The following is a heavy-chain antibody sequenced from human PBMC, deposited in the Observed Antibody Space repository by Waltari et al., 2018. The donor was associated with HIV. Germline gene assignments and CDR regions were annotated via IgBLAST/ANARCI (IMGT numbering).Heavy chain of an antibody. D-gene: IGHD3-22*01. V-gene: IGHV3-23*01. J-gene: IGHJ4*02. CDR1: GLPFRNYA. CDR3: AKDYDSSGFYYFDY. Sequence: EVHLLESGGGLVQPGGSLRLSCAASGLPFRNYAMTWVRQAPGKGLEWVSAISGSGGGRYYADSVKGRLTISRDNSKKTLYLQMNSLRAEDTAVYYCAKDYDSSGFYYFDYWGQGTLVTVSS. CDR2: ISGSGGGR.